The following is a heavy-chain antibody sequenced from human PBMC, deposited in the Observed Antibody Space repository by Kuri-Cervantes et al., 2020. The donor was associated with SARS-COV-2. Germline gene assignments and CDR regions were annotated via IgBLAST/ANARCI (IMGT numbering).Heavy chain of an antibody. J-gene: IGHJ4*02. V-gene: IGHV4-38-2*01. CDR2: IYHSGST. D-gene: IGHD6-13*01. CDR3: ARAPQYSSRFDY. CDR1: GYSISSGYY. Sequence: ESLKFSCAVSGYSISSGYYWGWIRQPPGKGLEWIGSIYHSGSTYYNPSLKSRVTISVDTSKNQFSLKLSSVTAADTAVYYCARAPQYSSRFDYWGQGTLVTVSS.